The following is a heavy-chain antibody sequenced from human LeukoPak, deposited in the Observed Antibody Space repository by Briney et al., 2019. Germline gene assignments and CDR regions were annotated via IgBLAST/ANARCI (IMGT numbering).Heavy chain of an antibody. D-gene: IGHD4-17*01. CDR2: ICSSSSTI. V-gene: IGHV3-48*02. CDR1: GFTFSSYS. CDR3: AKRGDYMGYFDN. J-gene: IGHJ4*02. Sequence: GGSLRLSCAASGFTFSSYSMTWVRQAPGKGLEWVSYICSSSSTIYYADSVKGRFTISRDNAKNSLYLQMNSLRDEDTAVYYCAKRGDYMGYFDNWGQGTLVTVSS.